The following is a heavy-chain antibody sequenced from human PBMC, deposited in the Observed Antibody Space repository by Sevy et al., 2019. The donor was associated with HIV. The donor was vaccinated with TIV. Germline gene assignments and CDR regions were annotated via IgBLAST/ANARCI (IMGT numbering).Heavy chain of an antibody. CDR1: GFIFSTYW. J-gene: IGHJ4*02. Sequence: GGSLRLSCAASGFIFSTYWMSWVRQAPGKGLEWVANIKEDGSEKCYVVSVKGRFTISRDNAKNSLYLQMSSLRAEDTAMYYCARGGKYPGYWGQGTLVTVSS. CDR3: ARGGKYPGY. V-gene: IGHV3-7*01. D-gene: IGHD1-26*01. CDR2: IKEDGSEK.